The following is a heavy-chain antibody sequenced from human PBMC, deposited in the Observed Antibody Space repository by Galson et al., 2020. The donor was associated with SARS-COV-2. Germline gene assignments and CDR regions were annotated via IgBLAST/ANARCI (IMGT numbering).Heavy chain of an antibody. J-gene: IGHJ6*02. Sequence: GESLKLSCKGSGYRLLSWIMWVRQMPGKGLEWVGSVYPGDSHMTIYNPSLRGQVTISADEAVNAASLQWGSLRASDTAIYYCARKGKGGGLDVWGQGTTVTVSS. CDR1: GYRLLSW. D-gene: IGHD3-16*01. V-gene: IGHV5-51*01. CDR2: VYPGDSHMT. CDR3: ARKGKGGGLDV.